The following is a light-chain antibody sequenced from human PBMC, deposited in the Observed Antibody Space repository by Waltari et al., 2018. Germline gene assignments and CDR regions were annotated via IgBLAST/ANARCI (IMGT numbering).Light chain of an antibody. V-gene: IGKV3-11*01. CDR3: QQRSNWPPYT. Sequence: IVLPQSPATLSLSPGERATISCRASQSVSSYLAWYQQKPGQAHRLLIYDASNRATGIPARFSGSGSGTDFTLTISSLEPEDFAVYYCQQRSNWPPYTFGQGTKLEIK. J-gene: IGKJ2*01. CDR2: DAS. CDR1: QSVSSY.